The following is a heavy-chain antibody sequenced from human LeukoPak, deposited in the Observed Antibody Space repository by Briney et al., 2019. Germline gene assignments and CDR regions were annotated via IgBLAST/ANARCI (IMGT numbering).Heavy chain of an antibody. Sequence: GGSLRLSCAASGFTFSSYWMSWVRQAPGKGLEWVANIKRDGSEKYYVDSVKGRFTISRDNAKNSLYLQMNSLRAEDTAVYYCAGDRVKDPNYYYYYMDVWSKGTTVTVSS. CDR1: GFTFSSYW. J-gene: IGHJ6*03. CDR2: IKRDGSEK. CDR3: AGDRVKDPNYYYYYMDV. V-gene: IGHV3-7*01. D-gene: IGHD3-10*01.